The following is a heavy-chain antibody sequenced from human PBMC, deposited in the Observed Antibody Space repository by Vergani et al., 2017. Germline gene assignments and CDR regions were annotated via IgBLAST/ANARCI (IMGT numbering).Heavy chain of an antibody. D-gene: IGHD1-26*01. CDR2: LTGGGGST. V-gene: IGHV3-23*01. Sequence: EVQLLESGGSLKQPGGSVRLSCAASGFTFSTYAMHWVRQAPGKGLEWVSALTGGGGSTYYADSFKGRFISSRDNSRDTLYLQMNSLRPEDTATYYCVKDAGSYENFFDSWGQGTRVTVSS. CDR1: GFTFSTYA. CDR3: VKDAGSYENFFDS. J-gene: IGHJ4*02.